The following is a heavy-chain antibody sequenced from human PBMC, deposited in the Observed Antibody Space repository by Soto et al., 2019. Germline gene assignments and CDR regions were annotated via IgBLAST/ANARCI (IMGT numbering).Heavy chain of an antibody. J-gene: IGHJ4*01. D-gene: IGHD2-15*01. CDR3: ATEGQMSGASDWADYFDH. V-gene: IGHV3-15*01. CDR2: IKRKSDHGTT. Sequence: EMQLVESGGGLVEPGGSLRLSGAASGFAFSHVWMTWVRQAPGKGLEWVGRIKRKSDHGTTDYAAAVKGRFTISRDDSKNTLYLQIDSLKTEDTAVYYCATEGQMSGASDWADYFDHWGRGTLVTVSS. CDR1: GFAFSHVW.